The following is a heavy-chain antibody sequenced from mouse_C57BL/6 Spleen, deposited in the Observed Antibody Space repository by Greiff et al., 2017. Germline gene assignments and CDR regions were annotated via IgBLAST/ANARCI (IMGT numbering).Heavy chain of an antibody. J-gene: IGHJ1*03. CDR1: GYAFSSSW. CDR2: IYPGDGDT. Sequence: VQLQQSGPELVKPGASVKISCKASGYAFSSSWMNWVKQRPGKGLEWIGRIYPGDGDTNYNGKFTGKATLTADKSSSTAYMQLSSLTSEDSAVYFCARRKIYYGNYGGYFDVWGKGTTVTVSS. CDR3: ARRKIYYGNYGGYFDV. D-gene: IGHD2-1*01. V-gene: IGHV1-82*01.